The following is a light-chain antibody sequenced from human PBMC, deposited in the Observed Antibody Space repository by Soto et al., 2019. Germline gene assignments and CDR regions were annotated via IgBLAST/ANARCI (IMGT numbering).Light chain of an antibody. CDR3: QEYNTWPWT. CDR2: GAS. V-gene: IGKV3-15*01. CDR1: QTITSN. J-gene: IGKJ1*01. Sequence: EVVMTQSPATLSVSPGNTVTLSCRANQTITSNLAWYQQKPGQAPRLLIYGASTRATGIPVRFSGSGSGTEFTLTISSPQSEDFAVYYCQEYNTWPWTFGQGTKVDIK.